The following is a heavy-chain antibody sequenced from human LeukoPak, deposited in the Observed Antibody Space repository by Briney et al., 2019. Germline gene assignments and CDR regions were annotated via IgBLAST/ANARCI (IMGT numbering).Heavy chain of an antibody. J-gene: IGHJ4*02. Sequence: LAGGSLRLSCAASGFTFSSYGMSWVRQAPGKGLEWVSAISGSGGSTYYADSVKGRFTISRDNSKNTLYLQMNSLRAEDTAVYYCAKDSYYDSSGYSPFDYWGQGTLVTVPS. CDR2: ISGSGGST. CDR1: GFTFSSYG. CDR3: AKDSYYDSSGYSPFDY. V-gene: IGHV3-23*01. D-gene: IGHD3-22*01.